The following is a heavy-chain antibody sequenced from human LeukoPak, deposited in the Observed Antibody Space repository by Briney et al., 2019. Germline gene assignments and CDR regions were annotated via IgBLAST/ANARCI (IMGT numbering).Heavy chain of an antibody. CDR2: IYHSGST. D-gene: IGHD6-13*01. V-gene: IGHV4-4*02. Sequence: SETLPLTCAVSGGSISSSNWWSWVRQPPGKGLEWIGEIYHSGSTNYNPSLKSRVTISVDKSKNQFSLKLSSVTAADTAVYYCAREGGIAAAAYDYWGQGTLVTVSS. CDR3: AREGGIAAAAYDY. CDR1: GGSISSSNW. J-gene: IGHJ4*02.